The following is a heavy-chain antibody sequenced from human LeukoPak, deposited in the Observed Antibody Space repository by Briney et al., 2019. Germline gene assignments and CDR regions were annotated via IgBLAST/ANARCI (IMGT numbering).Heavy chain of an antibody. Sequence: GGSLRLSCAASGFTFDDYAMHWVRQAPGKGLGWVSLISGDGGSTYYADSVNGRFTISRDNSKNSLYLQMNSLRTEDTALYYCAKDIGRYCSGGSCYSAYYYYGMDVWGQGTTVTVSS. CDR2: ISGDGGST. D-gene: IGHD2-15*01. J-gene: IGHJ6*02. CDR3: AKDIGRYCSGGSCYSAYYYYGMDV. V-gene: IGHV3-43*02. CDR1: GFTFDDYA.